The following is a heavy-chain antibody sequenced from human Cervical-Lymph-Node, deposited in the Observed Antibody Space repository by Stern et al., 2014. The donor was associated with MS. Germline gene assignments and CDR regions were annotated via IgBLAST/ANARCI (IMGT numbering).Heavy chain of an antibody. Sequence: EVQLVESGAEVKKPGESLKISCKASGYSFTNYWIGWVQQRPGKGLEWMGIGYPGDSDTRHSPSLQGQVTISADKSISTAYLQWSSLKASDTAMYYCARSITASGTGGAFEFWGQGTLVTVSS. CDR2: GYPGDSDT. V-gene: IGHV5-51*03. CDR3: ARSITASGTGGAFEF. J-gene: IGHJ4*02. D-gene: IGHD6-25*01. CDR1: GYSFTNYW.